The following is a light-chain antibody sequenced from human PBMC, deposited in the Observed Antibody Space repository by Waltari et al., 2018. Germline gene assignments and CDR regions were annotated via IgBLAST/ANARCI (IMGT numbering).Light chain of an antibody. J-gene: IGKJ1*01. CDR1: QSISSL. V-gene: IGKV1-5*03. CDR3: QQYNSYPWT. Sequence: DIQMTQSPSTLSASVGDRVTITCRASQSISSLLAWYQQEPGKAPKLLIYRASNLESGVPSRFSGSGSETEFTLTTSSLQPDDFATYFCQQYNSYPWTFGRGTKVEIK. CDR2: RAS.